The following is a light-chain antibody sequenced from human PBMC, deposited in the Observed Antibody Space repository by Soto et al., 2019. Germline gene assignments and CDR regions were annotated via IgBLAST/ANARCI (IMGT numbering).Light chain of an antibody. J-gene: IGKJ1*01. V-gene: IGKV1-8*01. Sequence: ALRMTQSPSSLSASTGDRVTITRRASQGISSYLAWYQQKPGKAPNLLIYAASTLQSGVPSRFSGSGSGTDFTLTISCLQSEDFATYYCQQYYSYPRTFGQGTNVDI. CDR1: QGISSY. CDR3: QQYYSYPRT. CDR2: AAS.